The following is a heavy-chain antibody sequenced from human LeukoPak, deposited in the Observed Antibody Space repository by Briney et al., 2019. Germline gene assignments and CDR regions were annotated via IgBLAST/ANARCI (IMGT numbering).Heavy chain of an antibody. Sequence: GGSLRLSCAASGVTFSNYAMNWVRQAPGKGLEWISSISDRGGTTYYADSVKGRFTVSRDNFKNTLFLQMNSLRAEDTAVYYCAKAIVTSVRGVIGYYYYYMDVWGKGTSVTVSS. J-gene: IGHJ6*03. V-gene: IGHV3-23*01. CDR2: ISDRGGTT. D-gene: IGHD3-10*01. CDR1: GVTFSNYA. CDR3: AKAIVTSVRGVIGYYYYYMDV.